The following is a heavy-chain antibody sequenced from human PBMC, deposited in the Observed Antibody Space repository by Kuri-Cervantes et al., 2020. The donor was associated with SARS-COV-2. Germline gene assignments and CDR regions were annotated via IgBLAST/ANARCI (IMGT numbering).Heavy chain of an antibody. CDR2: IYYSGST. CDR1: GGSISSYY. Sequence: SETLSLTCTVSGGSISSYYWSWIRQPPGKGLEWMGYIYYSGSTNYNPSLKSRVTISVNTSKNQFSLKLSSVTAADTAVYYCARGGAIFDYWGQGTLVTVSS. V-gene: IGHV4-59*12. CDR3: ARGGAIFDY. D-gene: IGHD1-26*01. J-gene: IGHJ4*02.